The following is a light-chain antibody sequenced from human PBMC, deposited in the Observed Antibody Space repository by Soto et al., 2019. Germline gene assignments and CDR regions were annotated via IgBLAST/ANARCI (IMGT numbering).Light chain of an antibody. V-gene: IGKV3D-15*01. Sequence: EIVMTQSPGTLSVSPGERATLSFRASQTVSRHLAWYQQRPGQAPRLLIYGASSRATGIPDRFSGSGSGTDFTLTISRLEAEDFAVYYCKQYKEWPPFTFGQGTRLEIK. CDR1: QTVSRH. CDR3: KQYKEWPPFT. CDR2: GAS. J-gene: IGKJ5*01.